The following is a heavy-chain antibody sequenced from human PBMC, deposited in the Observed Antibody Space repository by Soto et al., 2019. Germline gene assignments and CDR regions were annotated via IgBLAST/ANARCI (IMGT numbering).Heavy chain of an antibody. D-gene: IGHD5-12*01. V-gene: IGHV3-66*01. CDR3: ARDARREESWLYYYYYMDV. Sequence: EVQLVESGGGLVQPGGSLRLSCAASGFTVSSNYMSWVRQAPGKGLEWVSVIYSGGSTYYADSVKGRFTISRDNSKNTLYLQMNSLRAEDTAVYYCARDARREESWLYYYYYMDVWGIGTTVTVSS. CDR2: IYSGGST. J-gene: IGHJ6*03. CDR1: GFTVSSNY.